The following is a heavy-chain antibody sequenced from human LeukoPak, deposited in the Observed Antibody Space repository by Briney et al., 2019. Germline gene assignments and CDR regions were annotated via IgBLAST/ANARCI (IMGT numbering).Heavy chain of an antibody. CDR1: GFTVNSNY. CDR3: AKESDGDYDIDY. V-gene: IGHV3-66*01. Sequence: PGGSLRLSCAASGFTVNSNYMSWVRQAPRKGLEWVSVIYAGGTTYYADSVKGRFTISRDNSNNTLYLQMNSLRAEDTAVYYCAKESDGDYDIDYWGQGTLVTVSS. J-gene: IGHJ4*02. CDR2: IYAGGTT. D-gene: IGHD4-17*01.